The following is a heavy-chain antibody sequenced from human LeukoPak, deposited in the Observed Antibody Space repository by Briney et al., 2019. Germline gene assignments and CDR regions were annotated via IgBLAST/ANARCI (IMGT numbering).Heavy chain of an antibody. V-gene: IGHV1-46*01. Sequence: GASVKVSCKASGYTFTSYYVHWVRQAPGQGLEWMGIINPSGGSTSYAQKFKGRVTMTRDTSTSTVYMELSSLRSEDTAVYYCASSLSTVTTNYYYYYGMDVWGQGTTVTVSS. CDR3: ASSLSTVTTNYYYYYGMDV. D-gene: IGHD4-17*01. J-gene: IGHJ6*02. CDR2: INPSGGST. CDR1: GYTFTSYY.